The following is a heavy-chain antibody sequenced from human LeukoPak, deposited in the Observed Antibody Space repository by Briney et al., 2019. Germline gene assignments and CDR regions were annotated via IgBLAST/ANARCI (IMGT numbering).Heavy chain of an antibody. CDR2: IIPVFGTA. V-gene: IGHV1-69*05. CDR3: ARLSYDSSGYDY. J-gene: IGHJ4*02. CDR1: GGTFSSYA. D-gene: IGHD3-22*01. Sequence: ASVKVSCKASGGTFSSYAISWMRQAPGQGLEWMGGIIPVFGTANYAQKLQGRVTMTTDTSTSTAYMELRSLRSDGTAVYYCARLSYDSSGYDYWGQGTLVTVSS.